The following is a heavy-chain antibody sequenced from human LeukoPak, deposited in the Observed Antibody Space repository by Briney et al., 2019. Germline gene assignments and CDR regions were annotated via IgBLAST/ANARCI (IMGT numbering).Heavy chain of an antibody. D-gene: IGHD2-2*01. J-gene: IGHJ6*03. CDR2: IKQDGSEK. CDR1: GFTFSSYW. V-gene: IGHV3-7*01. CDR3: ARDQYIVVVPAAMLGYYYYYMDV. Sequence: HPGGSLRLSCAASGFTFSSYWMSWVRQAPGKGLEWVANIKQDGSEKYYVDSVKGRFTISRDNAKNSLYLQMNSLRAEDTAVYYCARDQYIVVVPAAMLGYYYYYMDVWGKGTTVTVSS.